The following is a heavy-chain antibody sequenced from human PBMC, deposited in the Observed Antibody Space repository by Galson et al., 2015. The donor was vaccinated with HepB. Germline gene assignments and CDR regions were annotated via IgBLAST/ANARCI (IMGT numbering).Heavy chain of an antibody. Sequence: SLRLSCAVSGFSVRSNYMTWVRQAPGKGLEWVSVMYSGGNTYNIDSVKGRFTMSRDNSKNTLYLQMDRLRVEDTAMYYCARGLVSNGYYGDFWGQGTLVTVAS. V-gene: IGHV3-53*01. J-gene: IGHJ4*02. CDR3: ARGLVSNGYYGDF. D-gene: IGHD3-22*01. CDR1: GFSVRSNY. CDR2: MYSGGNT.